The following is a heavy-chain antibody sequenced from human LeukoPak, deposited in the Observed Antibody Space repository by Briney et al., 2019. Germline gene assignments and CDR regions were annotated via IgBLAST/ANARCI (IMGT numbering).Heavy chain of an antibody. D-gene: IGHD3-10*01. J-gene: IGHJ4*02. CDR3: ALEPDPLWFGEYNPY. Sequence: ASVKVSCKASGGTFSSYAISWVRQAPGQGLEWMGGIIPIFGTANYAQKFQGRVTITADKSTSTAYMELSSLRSEDTAVYYCALEPDPLWFGEYNPYWGQGTLVTVSS. V-gene: IGHV1-69*06. CDR1: GGTFSSYA. CDR2: IIPIFGTA.